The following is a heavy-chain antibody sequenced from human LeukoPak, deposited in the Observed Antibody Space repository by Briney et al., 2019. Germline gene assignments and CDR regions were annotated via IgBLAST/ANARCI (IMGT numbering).Heavy chain of an antibody. CDR1: GGSISSGDYY. D-gene: IGHD3-10*01. J-gene: IGHJ4*02. V-gene: IGHV4-30-4*08. CDR2: IYYSGST. CDR3: ASITMVRGVNY. Sequence: SETLSLTCTVSGGSISSGDYYWSWIRQLPGKGLEWIGYIYYSGSTYYNPSLKSRVTISADTSKNQFSLKLSSVTAADTAVYYCASITMVRGVNYWGQGTLVTVSS.